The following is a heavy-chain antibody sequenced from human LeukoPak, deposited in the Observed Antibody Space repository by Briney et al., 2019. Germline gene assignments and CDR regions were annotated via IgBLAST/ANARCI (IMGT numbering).Heavy chain of an antibody. D-gene: IGHD3-9*01. CDR3: ARVGDILTGHAFPD. CDR1: GGSISSYY. CDR2: IYYSGST. J-gene: IGHJ4*02. Sequence: SETLSLTCTVSGGSISSYYWSWIRQPPGKGLEGLGDIYYSGSTNHNPSLKSRDTISVDTSKNQFSLKLSSVTAADTAVYYCARVGDILTGHAFPDWGQGTLVTVSS. V-gene: IGHV4-59*01.